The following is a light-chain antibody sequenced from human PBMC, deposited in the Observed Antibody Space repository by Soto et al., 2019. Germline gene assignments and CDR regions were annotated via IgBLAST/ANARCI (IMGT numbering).Light chain of an antibody. V-gene: IGKV1-5*01. CDR1: RTISSW. J-gene: IGKJ1*01. CDR2: DAS. Sequence: DIQMTQSPSTLSGSVGDRVTITCRASRTISSWLAWYQQKPGKAPKLLIYDASSLESGVPSRFSGSGSGTEFTLTISSLQPDDFATYYCQQYNSYSPKTFGQGTKVDIK. CDR3: QQYNSYSPKT.